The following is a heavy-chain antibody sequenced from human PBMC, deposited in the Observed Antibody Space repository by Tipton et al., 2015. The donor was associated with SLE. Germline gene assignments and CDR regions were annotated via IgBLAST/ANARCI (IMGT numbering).Heavy chain of an antibody. V-gene: IGHV4-31*03. D-gene: IGHD4/OR15-4a*01. Sequence: TLSLTCTVSGGSFSSVVHFWSWIRQLPGKGLEWIGNIENSGSTYYNPSLKSRVTLSVDTSKNQFSLKLKSVTAADTAVYYCARHDYGEDDWGQGTLVTVSS. J-gene: IGHJ4*02. CDR1: GGSFSSVVHF. CDR3: ARHDYGEDD. CDR2: IENSGST.